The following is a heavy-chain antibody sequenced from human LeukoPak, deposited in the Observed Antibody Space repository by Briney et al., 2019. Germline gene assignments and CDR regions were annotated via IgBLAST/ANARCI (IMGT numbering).Heavy chain of an antibody. CDR2: IYSGGST. Sequence: GGSLRLSCAASGFTVSSNYMSWVRQAPGKGLEWVSVIYSGGSTYYADSVKGRFTISRDNSKNTLYLQMNSLGAEDTAVYYCARGNLAAADYYFDYWGQGTLVTVSS. D-gene: IGHD6-13*01. CDR3: ARGNLAAADYYFDY. CDR1: GFTVSSNY. V-gene: IGHV3-53*01. J-gene: IGHJ4*02.